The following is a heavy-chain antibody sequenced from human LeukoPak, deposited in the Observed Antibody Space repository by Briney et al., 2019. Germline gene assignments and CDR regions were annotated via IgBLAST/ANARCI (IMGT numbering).Heavy chain of an antibody. CDR2: LYSGGST. CDR3: ARVRDYYDSRGYYFEYFDH. V-gene: IGHV3-53*01. CDR1: GFTVSRNY. J-gene: IGHJ1*01. Sequence: GGSLRLSCAASGFTVSRNYMSSVRPAPGKGLEWGSVLYSGGSTNYADSVKGRFTISRDNSKNTLYLQMNSLRAEDTAVYYCARVRDYYDSRGYYFEYFDHWGQGTLVTVSS. D-gene: IGHD3-22*01.